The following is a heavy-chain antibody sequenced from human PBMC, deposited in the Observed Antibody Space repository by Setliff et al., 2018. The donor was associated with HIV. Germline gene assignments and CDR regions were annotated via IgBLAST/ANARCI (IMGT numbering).Heavy chain of an antibody. V-gene: IGHV3-7*01. D-gene: IGHD6-13*01. Sequence: GGSLRLSCAASGFTFSSYWMSWVRQAPGKGLEWVANIKQDGSEKYYVDSVKGRFTISRDNAKNSVYLQMNSLRVEDTAVYYCARDGPGGSFGYWGQGTPVTVSS. J-gene: IGHJ4*02. CDR3: ARDGPGGSFGY. CDR2: IKQDGSEK. CDR1: GFTFSSYW.